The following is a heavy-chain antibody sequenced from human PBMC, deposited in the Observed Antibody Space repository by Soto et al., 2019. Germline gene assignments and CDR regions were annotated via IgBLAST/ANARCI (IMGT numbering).Heavy chain of an antibody. CDR3: ARDGLRPGVTAPLAF. CDR1: GFTFSSYA. V-gene: IGHV3-23*01. D-gene: IGHD2-21*02. Sequence: PGGSLKLSCAASGFTFSSYAMTWVRQAPGKGLEWVSVISVSGGSTYYADSVKGGFTISRDSSKNTLYLQMNSLRAEDGAFFYCARDGLRPGVTAPLAFGGQGTLVTVSS. J-gene: IGHJ4*02. CDR2: ISVSGGST.